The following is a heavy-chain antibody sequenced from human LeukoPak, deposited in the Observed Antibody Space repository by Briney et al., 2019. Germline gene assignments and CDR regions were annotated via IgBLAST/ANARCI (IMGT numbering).Heavy chain of an antibody. CDR3: ANDVDTAMPRDY. V-gene: IGHV3-43*02. D-gene: IGHD5-18*01. J-gene: IGHJ4*02. CDR2: ISGDGGST. Sequence: GSLRLSCAASGFTFDDCAMHWVRQAPGKGLEWVSLISGDGGSTYYADSVKGRFTISRDNSKNSLYLQMNSLRTEDTALYYCANDVDTAMPRDYWGQGTLVTVSS. CDR1: GFTFDDCA.